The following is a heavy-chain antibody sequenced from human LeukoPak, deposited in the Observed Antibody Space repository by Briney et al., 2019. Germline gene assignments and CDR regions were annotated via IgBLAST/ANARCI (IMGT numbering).Heavy chain of an antibody. D-gene: IGHD1-26*01. CDR1: GFTFSSYR. Sequence: GGSLRLSCAASGFTFSSYRMNWVRQAPGNGLEGGSSISSSSRYIYYADSVKGRFTISRGNAKNSLYLQMNSLRAEDTAVYYCASDRKWEPPGVFDYWGQGTLVTVSS. J-gene: IGHJ4*02. V-gene: IGHV3-21*01. CDR3: ASDRKWEPPGVFDY. CDR2: ISSSSRYI.